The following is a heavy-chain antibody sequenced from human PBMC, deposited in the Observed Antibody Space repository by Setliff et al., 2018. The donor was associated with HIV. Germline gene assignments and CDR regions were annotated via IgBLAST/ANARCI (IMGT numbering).Heavy chain of an antibody. D-gene: IGHD3-3*01. Sequence: KPSETLSLTCTVSGGSISTYYWSWIRQPAGKGLEWIGRVSTSGSTKYNPSLKSRVTMSLDTSKNEFSLKLSSVTAADTAVYYCARAESYYDFWSGYYSEILYFDYWGQGTLVTVSS. CDR1: GGSISTYY. J-gene: IGHJ4*02. CDR2: VSTSGST. V-gene: IGHV4-4*07. CDR3: ARAESYYDFWSGYYSEILYFDY.